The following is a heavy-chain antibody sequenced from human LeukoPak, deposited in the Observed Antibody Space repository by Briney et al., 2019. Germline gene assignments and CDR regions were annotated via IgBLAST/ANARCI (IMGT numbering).Heavy chain of an antibody. CDR1: GGSISSYY. CDR3: ARQGNWRALDY. J-gene: IGHJ4*02. D-gene: IGHD1-1*01. V-gene: IGHV4-59*08. CDR2: IYYSGST. Sequence: SETLSLTCTVSGGSISSYYWSWIRQPPGKGLEWIGYIYYSGSTNYNPSLKSRVTISVDTSKNQFSLKLSSVTAADTAVYYCARQGNWRALDYWGQGTLVTVSS.